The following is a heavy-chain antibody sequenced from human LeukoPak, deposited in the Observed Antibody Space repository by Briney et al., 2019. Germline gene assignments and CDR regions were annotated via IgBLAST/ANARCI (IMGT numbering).Heavy chain of an antibody. J-gene: IGHJ4*02. CDR2: INHSGST. V-gene: IGHV4-34*01. CDR3: ARELDYYGSGSYFY. Sequence: SETLSLTCAVYGGSFSGYYWSWIRQPPGKGLEWIGEINHSGSTNYNPSLTSRVTISVDTSKNQFSLKLSSVTAADTAVYYCARELDYYGSGSYFYWGQGTLVTVSS. D-gene: IGHD3-10*01. CDR1: GGSFSGYY.